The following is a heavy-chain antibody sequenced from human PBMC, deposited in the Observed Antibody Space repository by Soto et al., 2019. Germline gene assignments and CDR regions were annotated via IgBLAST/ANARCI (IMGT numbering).Heavy chain of an antibody. CDR1: GFTISDHY. V-gene: IGHV3-72*01. CDR3: GRVRGSYDLDY. J-gene: IGHJ4*02. CDR2: SRNKARSYTT. Sequence: EVQLVESGGGLVQPGGSLKLSCAASGFTISDHYMDWVRQAPGKGLEWVGRSRNKARSYTTEYVASVKGRFIISRDVSKNSLYLQMNSLKSEDTAVYYCGRVRGSYDLDYWGQGTLVTVSS. D-gene: IGHD1-26*01.